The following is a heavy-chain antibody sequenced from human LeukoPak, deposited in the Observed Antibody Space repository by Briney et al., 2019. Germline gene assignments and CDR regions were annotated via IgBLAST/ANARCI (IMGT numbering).Heavy chain of an antibody. CDR2: ISAYNGNT. CDR3: VRGRWRAEPPTEHVVPAY. V-gene: IGHV1-18*04. Sequence: ASVKLSCTASGYTFTSYAISWVRQAPGRGLEWVGCISAYNGNTNYAQTLQGRVTMTTDTSTNTAYMELRRLRSDGWGVDHCVRGRWRAEPPTEHVVPAYWGQGPLVTVSP. J-gene: IGHJ4*02. CDR1: GYTFTSYA. D-gene: IGHD1-14*01.